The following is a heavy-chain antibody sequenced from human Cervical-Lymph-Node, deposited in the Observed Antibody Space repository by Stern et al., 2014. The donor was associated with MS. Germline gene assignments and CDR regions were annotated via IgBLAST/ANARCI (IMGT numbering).Heavy chain of an antibody. V-gene: IGHV1-46*01. D-gene: IGHD5/OR15-5a*01. CDR1: GYTFIRSY. CDR3: ATLYDSSGNYGMEV. J-gene: IGHJ6*02. Sequence: QVKLVESGAQVKKPGASVKVSCKGSGYTFIRSYIQWVRQAPGQGLEWMGIVTANGGSARYAQKFQGRVTMASDTSTSTVSMELSSLRSEDTAVYYCATLYDSSGNYGMEVWGQGTTVIVSS. CDR2: VTANGGSA.